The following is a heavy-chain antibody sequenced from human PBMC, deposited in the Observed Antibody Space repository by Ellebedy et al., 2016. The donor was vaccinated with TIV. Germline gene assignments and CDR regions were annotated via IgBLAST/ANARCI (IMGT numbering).Heavy chain of an antibody. Sequence: PGGSLRLSCAASGFTFNSYAMHWVRQAPGQGLEWVAVISYDGSRKYYADSVKGRFTISRDNSMTTLYLEMNSLRAEDTAVYYCARDLDKSSGWYGGAAYWGQGTLVTVSS. CDR1: GFTFNSYA. J-gene: IGHJ4*02. D-gene: IGHD6-19*01. CDR3: ARDLDKSSGWYGGAAY. V-gene: IGHV3-30-3*01. CDR2: ISYDGSRK.